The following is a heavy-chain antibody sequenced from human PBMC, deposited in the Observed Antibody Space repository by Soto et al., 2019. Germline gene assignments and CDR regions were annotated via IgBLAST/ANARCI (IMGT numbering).Heavy chain of an antibody. CDR2: IRRKANSYAT. Sequence: EVQLVESGGGLVQPGGSLKLSCAASGFTFSGSAMHWVRQASGKGLEWVGRIRRKANSYATAYAASVKGRFTISRDDSENTAYLQMNSLKTEYTAVYYCTRHLTEPLYYCYLDVWGKGTTVTLSS. V-gene: IGHV3-73*01. CDR1: GFTFSGSA. CDR3: TRHLTEPLYYCYLDV. J-gene: IGHJ6*03.